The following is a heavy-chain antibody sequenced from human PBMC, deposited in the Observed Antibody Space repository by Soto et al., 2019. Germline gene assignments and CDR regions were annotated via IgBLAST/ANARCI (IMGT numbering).Heavy chain of an antibody. CDR2: IYWDDDK. CDR1: GISLSTRGVG. J-gene: IGHJ4*02. Sequence: QITLKESGPTLVKPTQTLTLTCTLSGISLSTRGVGVGWIRKPPGKALEWLALIYWDDDKRYRPSLKSRLTVTKVTSKDQVAMTMTNMDPVDTATFYCARSRGRFRSFDHWGQVELFTVSS. V-gene: IGHV2-5*02. CDR3: ARSRGRFRSFDH. D-gene: IGHD1-26*01.